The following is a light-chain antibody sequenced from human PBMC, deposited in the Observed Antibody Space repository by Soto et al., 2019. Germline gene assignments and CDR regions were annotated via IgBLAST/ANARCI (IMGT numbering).Light chain of an antibody. CDR1: QSLLYGGNDRDY. CDR3: QQRITWPPTWT. CDR2: WAS. V-gene: IGKV4-1*01. Sequence: DIVMTQSPDSLAVSLGERATIDCRSSQSLLYGGNDRDYLAWYQQKPGQPPKLLMYWASTREAGVPQRFSGSGSATHFTLTISNLQAEDVATYYCQQRITWPPTWTFGQGTKVDIK. J-gene: IGKJ1*01.